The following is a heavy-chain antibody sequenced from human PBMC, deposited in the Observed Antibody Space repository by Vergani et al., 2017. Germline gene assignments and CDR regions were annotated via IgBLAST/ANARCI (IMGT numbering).Heavy chain of an antibody. CDR2: IYRTGRT. Sequence: QVQLQESGPGLVKPSETLSLTCAVSGFSIDNGYYWDWIRQPPGKGLEWIGSIYRTGRTHFNPSLKSRVTISVDTSNNHFSLRLNSLTAADTAVYYCASRYGIVYDSVSGTEYFFDFWGQGTLVSVSS. V-gene: IGHV4-38-2*01. J-gene: IGHJ4*02. CDR1: GFSIDNGYY. D-gene: IGHD3-9*01. CDR3: ASRYGIVYDSVSGTEYFFDF.